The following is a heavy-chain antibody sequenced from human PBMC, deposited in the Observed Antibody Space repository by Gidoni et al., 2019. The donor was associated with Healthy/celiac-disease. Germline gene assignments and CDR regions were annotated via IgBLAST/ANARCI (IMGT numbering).Heavy chain of an antibody. CDR3: ARDVMQLVRGPDDAFDI. Sequence: QVQLVESGGGVVQPGRSLRLSCAASGFTFSSYGMHWVRQAPGKGLEWVAVIWYDGSNKYYADSVKGRFTISRDNSKNTLYLQMNSLRAEDTAVYCCARDVMQLVRGPDDAFDIWGQGTMVTVSS. CDR1: GFTFSSYG. D-gene: IGHD6-13*01. V-gene: IGHV3-33*01. J-gene: IGHJ3*02. CDR2: IWYDGSNK.